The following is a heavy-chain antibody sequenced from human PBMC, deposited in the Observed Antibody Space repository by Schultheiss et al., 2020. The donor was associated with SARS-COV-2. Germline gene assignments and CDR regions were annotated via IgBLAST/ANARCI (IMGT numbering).Heavy chain of an antibody. J-gene: IGHJ4*02. CDR1: GYSFTSFW. CDR2: IDPSDSYT. CDR3: ARGITISYFDY. Sequence: GESLKISCKGSGYSFTSFWIGWVRQMPGKGLEWMGRIDPSDSYTNYSPSFQGQVTMSADKSIDTAYLQWNSLKASDTAIYYCARGITISYFDYWGQGTLVTVSS. V-gene: IGHV5-10-1*04. D-gene: IGHD3-9*01.